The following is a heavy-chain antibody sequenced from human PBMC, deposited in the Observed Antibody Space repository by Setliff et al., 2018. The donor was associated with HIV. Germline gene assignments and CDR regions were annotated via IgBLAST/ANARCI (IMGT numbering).Heavy chain of an antibody. CDR1: GFPFSSYG. Sequence: SVKVSCKASGFPFSSYGISWVRQAPGQGLEWMGGTIPIFGTANYAQQFQGRVTITADESTSTVYMELSSLRSEDMAVYYCATNPEMATINYYYYYMGVWGKGTTVTVSS. CDR3: ATNPEMATINYYYYYMGV. D-gene: IGHD5-12*01. J-gene: IGHJ6*03. V-gene: IGHV1-69*13. CDR2: TIPIFGTA.